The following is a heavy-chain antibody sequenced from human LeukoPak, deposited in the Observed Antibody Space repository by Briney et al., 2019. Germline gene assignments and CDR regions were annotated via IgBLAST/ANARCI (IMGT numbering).Heavy chain of an antibody. CDR2: IYYSGST. Sequence: SQTLSLTCTVSGGSISSGGYYWSWIRQPPGKGLEWIGYIYYSGSTNYNPSLKSRVTISVDTSKNQFSLKLSSVTAADTAVYYCASATVVPAAIPRQNYYYYGMDVWGQGTTVTVSS. CDR1: GGSISSGGYY. J-gene: IGHJ6*02. D-gene: IGHD2-2*01. CDR3: ASATVVPAAIPRQNYYYYGMDV. V-gene: IGHV4-61*08.